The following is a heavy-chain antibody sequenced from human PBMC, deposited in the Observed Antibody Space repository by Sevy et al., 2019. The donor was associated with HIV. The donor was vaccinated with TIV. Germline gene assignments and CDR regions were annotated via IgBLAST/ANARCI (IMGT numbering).Heavy chain of an antibody. CDR2: ISGSADAT. D-gene: IGHD2-15*01. Sequence: GGSQRLSCAASGFTFSNYAMSWVRQTPGKGLEWVSAISGSADATYYTDSVKGRFTISRDNSKNTVYLQMNSLRAEDTVVYYCVKEVSQCRYSDYWGQGTLVTVSS. J-gene: IGHJ4*02. CDR1: GFTFSNYA. V-gene: IGHV3-23*01. CDR3: VKEVSQCRYSDY.